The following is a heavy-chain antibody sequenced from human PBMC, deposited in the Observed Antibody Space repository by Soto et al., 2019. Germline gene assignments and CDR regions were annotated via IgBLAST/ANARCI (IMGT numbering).Heavy chain of an antibody. V-gene: IGHV4-59*01. CDR1: GGSISSYY. CDR2: IYYSGSS. J-gene: IGHJ5*02. D-gene: IGHD3-3*01. Sequence: PSETLSLTCTVSGGSISSYYWSWIRQPPGKGLEWIGYIYYSGSSNYNPSLKSRVTISVYTSKNQFSLKLSSVTAADTAVYYCARGSVTIFGVVNWFDPWGQGTLVTVSS. CDR3: ARGSVTIFGVVNWFDP.